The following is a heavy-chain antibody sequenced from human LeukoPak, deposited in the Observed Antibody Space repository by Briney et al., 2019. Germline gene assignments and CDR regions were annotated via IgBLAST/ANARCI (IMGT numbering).Heavy chain of an antibody. Sequence: PGGSLRLSCAASGFTVSSNYMSWVRQAPGKGLEWVSVIYSGGSTYYADSVKGRLTISRHNSKNTLYLQMNSRRAEDTAVYYCAKDRVVGATRYYYGMDVWGQGTTVTVSS. CDR3: AKDRVVGATRYYYGMDV. D-gene: IGHD1-26*01. CDR1: GFTVSSNY. V-gene: IGHV3-53*04. J-gene: IGHJ6*02. CDR2: IYSGGST.